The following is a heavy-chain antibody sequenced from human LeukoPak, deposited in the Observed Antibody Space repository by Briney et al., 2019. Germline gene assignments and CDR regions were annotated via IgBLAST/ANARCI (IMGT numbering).Heavy chain of an antibody. J-gene: IGHJ4*02. CDR3: ARESRITMVRGVRVLDY. CDR2: IYHSGST. CDR1: GYSISSGYY. V-gene: IGHV4-38-2*02. D-gene: IGHD3-10*01. Sequence: SETLSLTCTVSGYSISSGYYWGWIRQPPGKGLEWIGSIYHSGSTNYNPSLKSRVTISVDTSKNQFSLKLSSVTAADTAVYYCARESRITMVRGVRVLDYWGQGTLVTVSS.